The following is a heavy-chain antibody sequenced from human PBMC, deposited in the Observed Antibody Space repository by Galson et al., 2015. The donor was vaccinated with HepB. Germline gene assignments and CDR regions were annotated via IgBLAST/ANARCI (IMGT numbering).Heavy chain of an antibody. CDR3: AREPLGPLIYCGGDCPNDAFDI. CDR2: TYYRSKWYN. Sequence: CAISGDSVSSNSAAWNWIRQSPSRGLEWLGRTYYRSKWYNDYAVSVKSRITINPDTSKNQFSLQLNSVTPEDTAVYYCAREPLGPLIYCGGDCPNDAFDIWGQGTMVTVSS. V-gene: IGHV6-1*01. CDR1: GDSVSSNSAA. D-gene: IGHD2-21*01. J-gene: IGHJ3*02.